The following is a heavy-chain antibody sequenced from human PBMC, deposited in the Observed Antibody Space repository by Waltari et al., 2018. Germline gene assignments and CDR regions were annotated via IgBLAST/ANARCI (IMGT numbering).Heavy chain of an antibody. CDR2: IYMPATYI. CDR3: AREWVEGV. Sequence: EVQLVESGGGLVKPGGSVRLSCADSGFTFKRFAMNWVRQAPGEGLDWVASIYMPATYIYSTDSVNGRFTISRDYAKDSLFLQMSSLRVEDTAMYYCAREWVEGVWGQGTTVTVSS. CDR1: GFTFKRFA. J-gene: IGHJ6*02. D-gene: IGHD1-26*01. V-gene: IGHV3-21*01.